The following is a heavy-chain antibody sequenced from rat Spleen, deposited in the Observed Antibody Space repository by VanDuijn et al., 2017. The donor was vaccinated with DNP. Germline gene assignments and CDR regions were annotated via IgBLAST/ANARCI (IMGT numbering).Heavy chain of an antibody. J-gene: IGHJ3*01. D-gene: IGHD1-1*01. V-gene: IGHV2S12*01. Sequence: QVQLKESGPGLVQPSQTLSLTCTVSGFSLTDYHVHWVRQPPGKVLEWIAAISSGGRTYYNSALKSRLSISRDTSKSQVFLKMNSLQTEDTAIYYCTRGVTTVVTGWFAYWGQGTLVTVSS. CDR3: TRGVTTVVTGWFAY. CDR1: GFSLTDYH. CDR2: ISSGGRT.